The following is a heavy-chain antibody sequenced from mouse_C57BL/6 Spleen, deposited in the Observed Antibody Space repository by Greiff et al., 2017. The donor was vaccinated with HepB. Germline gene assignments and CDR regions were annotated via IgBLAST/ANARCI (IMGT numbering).Heavy chain of an antibody. CDR2: IHPNSGST. D-gene: IGHD4-1*02. J-gene: IGHJ3*01. CDR1: GYTFTSYW. V-gene: IGHV1-64*01. Sequence: QVQLQQPGAELVTPGASVTLSCKASGYTFTSYWMHWVKQRPGQGLEWIGMIHPNSGSTNYNEKFKSKATLTVDKSSSTAYMQLSSQTSEDSAVYYCAPQLGRWAWFAYWGQGTLVTVSA. CDR3: APQLGRWAWFAY.